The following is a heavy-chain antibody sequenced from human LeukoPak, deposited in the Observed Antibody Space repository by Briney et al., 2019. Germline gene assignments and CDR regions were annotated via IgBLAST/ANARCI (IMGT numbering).Heavy chain of an antibody. J-gene: IGHJ4*02. Sequence: GGSLRLSCAASGFTFSSHAVHWVRQAPGKGLEWVAVISNDGNNKYYGDSVKGRFTISRDNSENIVYLQMNNLRAEDTAVYYCAGRVTGYSSGYVYWGQGTLVTVSS. V-gene: IGHV3-30*04. CDR2: ISNDGNNK. CDR3: AGRVTGYSSGYVY. D-gene: IGHD5-18*01. CDR1: GFTFSSHA.